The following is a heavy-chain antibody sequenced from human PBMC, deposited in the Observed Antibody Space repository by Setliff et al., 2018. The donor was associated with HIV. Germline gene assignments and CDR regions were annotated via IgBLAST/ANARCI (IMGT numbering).Heavy chain of an antibody. D-gene: IGHD6-13*01. V-gene: IGHV3-74*01. J-gene: IGHJ6*03. CDR2: TNSDESST. CDR3: ARAGLYSSSWHYYYYYMDV. CDR1: GFTFSSYW. Sequence: GESLKISCAASGFTFSSYWMYWVRQAPGKGLVWVSRTNSDESSTNYADSVKGRFTLSRDNAKNTLYLQMNSLRAEDTAVYYCARAGLYSSSWHYYYYYMDVWGKGTTVTVSS.